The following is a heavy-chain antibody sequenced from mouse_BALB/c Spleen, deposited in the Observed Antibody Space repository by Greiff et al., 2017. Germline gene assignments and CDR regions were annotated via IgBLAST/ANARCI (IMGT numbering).Heavy chain of an antibody. CDR3: AREDYYGPFAY. V-gene: IGHV5-9-4*01. J-gene: IGHJ3*01. CDR2: ISSGGSYT. Sequence: EVKLVESGGGLVKPGGSLKLSCAASGFTFSSYAMSWVRQSPEKRLEWVAEISSGGSYTYYPDTVTGRFTISRDNAKNTLYLEMSSLRSEDTAMYYCAREDYYGPFAYWGQGTLVTVSA. D-gene: IGHD1-2*01. CDR1: GFTFSSYA.